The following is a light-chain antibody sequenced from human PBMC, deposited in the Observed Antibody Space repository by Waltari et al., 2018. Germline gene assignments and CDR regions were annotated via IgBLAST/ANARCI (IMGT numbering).Light chain of an antibody. Sequence: QSARTQPASVSGSPGQSISISCTGTSSDVGSNHVSWYQQHPGKAPKLMIYEVSERPSGVSTRFSGSKSGNTASLTISGLQAEDEADYYCCSHAGSRHFVFGSGTKVTVL. CDR3: CSHAGSRHFV. CDR1: SSDVGSNH. CDR2: EVS. J-gene: IGLJ1*01. V-gene: IGLV2-23*02.